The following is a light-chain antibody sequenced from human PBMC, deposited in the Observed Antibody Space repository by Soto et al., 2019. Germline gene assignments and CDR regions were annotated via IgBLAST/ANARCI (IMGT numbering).Light chain of an antibody. Sequence: IVLTQSPGTLSLSPGERATLSCRASQSVSSNYLAWYQQKPGQGPRLLIFGASSRHTGIPARFSGSGSGTDFTLTISRLEPEDVGVYYCQQYGSSPRTFGQGTKVEIK. CDR1: QSVSSNY. CDR2: GAS. J-gene: IGKJ2*02. V-gene: IGKV3-20*01. CDR3: QQYGSSPRT.